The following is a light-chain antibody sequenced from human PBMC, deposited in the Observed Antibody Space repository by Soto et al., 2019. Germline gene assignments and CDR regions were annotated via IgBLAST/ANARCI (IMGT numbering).Light chain of an antibody. CDR1: SSNIGAGYD. CDR3: QSYDSSLSVYVV. V-gene: IGLV1-40*01. J-gene: IGLJ2*01. CDR2: GNS. Sequence: QAVVMQPPSVSGAPGQRVTISCTGSSSNIGAGYDVHWYQQLPGTAPKLLIYGNSNRPSGVPDRFSGSKSGTSASLAITGLQAEDEADYYCQSYDSSLSVYVVFGGGTKLTVL.